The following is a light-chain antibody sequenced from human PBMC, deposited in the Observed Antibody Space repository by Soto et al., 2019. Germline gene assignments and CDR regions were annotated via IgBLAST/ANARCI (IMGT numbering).Light chain of an antibody. CDR1: QSVSSN. CDR3: QQYNNWPDMYT. V-gene: IGKV3-15*01. CDR2: GAS. J-gene: IGKJ2*01. Sequence: EIVMTQSPATLSVSPGERVTLSCRASQSVSSNLAWYQQKPGQAPRLLIYGASTRATGIPVRFSGSGSGTEFTLTISSLQSEDFAVYYCQQYNNWPDMYTFGQGTKLEIK.